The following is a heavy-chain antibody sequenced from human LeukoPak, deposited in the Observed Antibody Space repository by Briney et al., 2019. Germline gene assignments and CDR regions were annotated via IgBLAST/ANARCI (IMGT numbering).Heavy chain of an antibody. V-gene: IGHV3-53*01. CDR3: ARDRFAFGLFDH. J-gene: IGHJ4*02. CDR1: GFTVSSNY. CDR2: IYSGGST. D-gene: IGHD3/OR15-3a*01. Sequence: GGSLRLSCAASGFTVSSNYMSWVRQAPGKGLEWVSVIYSGGSTYYADSVKGRFTISRDNSKNTLYLQMNSLRAEDTAVYYCARDRFAFGLFDHWGQGTLVTVSS.